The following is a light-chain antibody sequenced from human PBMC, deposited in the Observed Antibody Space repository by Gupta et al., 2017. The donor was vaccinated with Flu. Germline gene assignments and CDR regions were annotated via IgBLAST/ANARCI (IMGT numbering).Light chain of an antibody. CDR3: QVWASYSDQFVL. J-gene: IGLJ2*01. CDR2: DDR. CDR1: NIGSKS. Sequence: QTARITCGGNNIGSKSVHWYQQKPGQAPVLVVYDDRDRPSGIPARFSGSNSGNTDTLTITRVEAGDEADYDCQVWASYSDQFVLLGGGTKLTVL. V-gene: IGLV3-21*02.